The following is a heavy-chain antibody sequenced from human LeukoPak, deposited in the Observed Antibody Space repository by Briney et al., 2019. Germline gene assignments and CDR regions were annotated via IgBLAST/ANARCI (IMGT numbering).Heavy chain of an antibody. CDR3: ARVSVGATYYIGAFDI. V-gene: IGHV3-33*01. CDR1: GFTFSSYG. J-gene: IGHJ3*02. Sequence: GGSLRLSCAASGFTFSSYGMHWVRQAPGKGLEWGAVIWYDGSNKYYADSVKGRFTISRDNSKKTLYLQMNSLRAEDTAVYYCARVSVGATYYIGAFDIWGQGTMVTVSS. CDR2: IWYDGSNK. D-gene: IGHD1-26*01.